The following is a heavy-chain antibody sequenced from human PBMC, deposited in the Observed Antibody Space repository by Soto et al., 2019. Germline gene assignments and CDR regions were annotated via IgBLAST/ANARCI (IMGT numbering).Heavy chain of an antibody. D-gene: IGHD2-2*01. Sequence: SETLSLTCAVHGEPFSGFYWSWIRQPPGKGLEWIGEINHSGSTNYNPSLKSRVTISVDTSKNQFSLKLSSVTAADTAVYYCALLGAVIPGGFDPWGQGTLVTVSS. J-gene: IGHJ5*02. V-gene: IGHV4-34*01. CDR1: GEPFSGFY. CDR3: ALLGAVIPGGFDP. CDR2: INHSGST.